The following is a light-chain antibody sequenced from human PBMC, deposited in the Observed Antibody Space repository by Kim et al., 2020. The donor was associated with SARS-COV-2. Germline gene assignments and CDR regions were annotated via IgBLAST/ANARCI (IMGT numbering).Light chain of an antibody. CDR2: HAS. J-gene: IGKJ3*01. CDR3: HHLCT. CDR1: QSISGW. Sequence: DFHMTQSPPTLSASVGDRVTITCRASQSISGWLAWYQQKPGTAPKLLIYHASSLQSGVPSRFSGSASGTEFTLTISSLQPDDLATYDCHHLCTFGLGTTVDIK. V-gene: IGKV1-5*01.